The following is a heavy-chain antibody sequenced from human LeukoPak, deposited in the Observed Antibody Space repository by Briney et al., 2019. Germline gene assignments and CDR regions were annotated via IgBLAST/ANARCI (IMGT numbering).Heavy chain of an antibody. CDR2: FDPEDGET. CDR1: GYTLTELS. Sequence: ASVKVSCKVSGYTLTELSMHWVRQAPGKGLEWMGGFDPEDGETIYAQKFQGRVTMTEDTSTDTAYTELSSLRSEDTAVYYCATPRTSLRGVINPGYFDYWGQGTLVTVSS. CDR3: ATPRTSLRGVINPGYFDY. V-gene: IGHV1-24*01. J-gene: IGHJ4*02. D-gene: IGHD3-10*01.